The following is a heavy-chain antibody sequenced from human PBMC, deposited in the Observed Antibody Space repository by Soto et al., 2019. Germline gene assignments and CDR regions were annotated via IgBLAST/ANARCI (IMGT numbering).Heavy chain of an antibody. J-gene: IGHJ4*02. CDR1: GLTVRTSY. Sequence: DVQLEESGGGLVQPGGSLRLSCAASGLTVRTSYIHWVRQTPRKGLEWVSVIYSDGNTYYPDSLRGRFTISRDNSKNIVHLQMNSLRVEDTAVYYCTRGASGRYPNILDFWGQGTLVTVSS. V-gene: IGHV3-66*01. CDR2: IYSDGNT. D-gene: IGHD1-26*01. CDR3: TRGASGRYPNILDF.